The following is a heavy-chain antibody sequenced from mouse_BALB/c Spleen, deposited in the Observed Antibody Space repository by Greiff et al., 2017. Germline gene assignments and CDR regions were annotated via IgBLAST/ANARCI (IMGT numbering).Heavy chain of an antibody. CDR2: ISNGGGST. Sequence: EVKLVESGGGLVQPGGSLKLSCAASGFTFSSYTMSWVRQTPEKRLEWVAYISNGGGSTYYPDTVKGRFTISRDNAKNTLYLQMSSLKSEDTAMYYCAGQPGAPYYFDYWGQGTTLTVSS. CDR3: AGQPGAPYYFDY. J-gene: IGHJ2*01. V-gene: IGHV5-12-2*01. CDR1: GFTFSSYT.